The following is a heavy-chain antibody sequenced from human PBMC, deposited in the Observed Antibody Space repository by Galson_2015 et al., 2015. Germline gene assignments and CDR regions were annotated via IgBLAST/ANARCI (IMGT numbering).Heavy chain of an antibody. Sequence: LRLSCAASGFTFSSYGMHWVRQAPGKGLEWVAVIWYDGSNKYYADSVKGRFTISRDNSKNTLYLQMNSLRAEDTAVYYCARRYIVVVPAAEPYGMDVWGQGTTVTVSS. J-gene: IGHJ6*02. D-gene: IGHD2-2*01. V-gene: IGHV3-33*01. CDR2: IWYDGSNK. CDR1: GFTFSSYG. CDR3: ARRYIVVVPAAEPYGMDV.